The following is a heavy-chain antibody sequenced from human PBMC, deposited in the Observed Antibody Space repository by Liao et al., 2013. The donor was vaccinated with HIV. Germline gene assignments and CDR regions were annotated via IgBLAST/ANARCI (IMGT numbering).Heavy chain of an antibody. J-gene: IGHJ3*02. CDR3: ARKFGDVWEDVFDI. CDR2: IYTSGST. CDR1: GGSINNYY. Sequence: QVQLQESGPGLLKPSETLSLTCNVSGGSINNYYWSWIRQSAGKRLEWIGRIYTSGSTDYNPSLKSRVTMSLDTSKNQFSLKMTSVTAADTALYYCARKFGDVWEDVFDIWGQGTMVTVFS. V-gene: IGHV4-4*07. D-gene: IGHD3-16*01.